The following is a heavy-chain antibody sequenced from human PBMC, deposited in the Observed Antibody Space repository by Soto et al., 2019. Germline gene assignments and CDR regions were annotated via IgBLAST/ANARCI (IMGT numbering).Heavy chain of an antibody. CDR3: ARVSVDFWSGYTDFDY. Sequence: PSETLSLTCTVSGGSISSGDYYWSWIRQPPGKGLEWIGYIYYSGSTYYNPSLKSRVTISVDTSKNQFSLKLSSVTAADTAVYYCARVSVDFWSGYTDFDYWGQGTLVTVSS. J-gene: IGHJ4*02. D-gene: IGHD3-3*01. V-gene: IGHV4-30-4*01. CDR2: IYYSGST. CDR1: GGSISSGDYY.